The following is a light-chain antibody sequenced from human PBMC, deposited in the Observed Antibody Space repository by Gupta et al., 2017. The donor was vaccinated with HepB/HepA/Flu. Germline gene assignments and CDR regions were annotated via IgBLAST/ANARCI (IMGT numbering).Light chain of an antibody. CDR2: LGS. J-gene: IGKJ3*01. V-gene: IGKV2-28*01. CDR3: IQALQTPRFT. CDR1: QSLLHSNGYNY. Sequence: DIVMTQSPLYLSVTHGEPASISCRSSQSLLHSNGYNYLDWYLQKPGQSPQLLIYLGSNRASGVADRFIGSGSCTDFTLKISRVEADDLWVYYCIQALQTPRFTFGPGTKVDIK.